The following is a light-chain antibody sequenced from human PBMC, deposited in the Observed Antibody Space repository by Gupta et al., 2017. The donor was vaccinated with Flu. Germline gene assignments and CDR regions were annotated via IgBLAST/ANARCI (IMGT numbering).Light chain of an antibody. V-gene: IGKV2-28*01. Sequence: DIVMSQSPLALPVTPGEPASIACRASQSLLHSNGYNYLDWYLQKPGQSPQLLIYLGSNRASGVPDRFSGSGSGTDFTLKISIVDAEDVGVYCCRRLLQAHRTFGQGTKVEIK. J-gene: IGKJ1*01. CDR2: LGS. CDR3: RRLLQAHRT. CDR1: QSLLHSNGYNY.